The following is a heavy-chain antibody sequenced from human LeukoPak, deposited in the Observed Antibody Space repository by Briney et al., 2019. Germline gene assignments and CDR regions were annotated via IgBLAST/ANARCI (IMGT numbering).Heavy chain of an antibody. D-gene: IGHD3-3*01. CDR3: ARKSSKTFFD. Sequence: ASVKLSSKASGYFFPDYYIHWLRQAPGQGLQWMGRINPNTGGTDYAQIFQGRVTMTRDTSISTVYMELSSLRPDDTAFFYCARKSSKTFFDWGQGTLVTVSS. CDR2: INPNTGGT. V-gene: IGHV1-2*02. CDR1: GYFFPDYY. J-gene: IGHJ4*02.